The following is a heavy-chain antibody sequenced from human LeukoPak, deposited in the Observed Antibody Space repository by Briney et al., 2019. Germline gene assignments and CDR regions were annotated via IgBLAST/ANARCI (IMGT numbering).Heavy chain of an antibody. J-gene: IGHJ3*02. Sequence: ASVKVSCKASGGTFSSYTISWVRQAPRQGLEWMGRIIPILGIANYAQKFQGRVTITADKSTSTAYMELSSLRSEDTAVYYCARDRPYGSGRYYNLNAFDIWGQGTMVTVSS. CDR2: IIPILGIA. CDR1: GGTFSSYT. V-gene: IGHV1-69*04. D-gene: IGHD3-10*01. CDR3: ARDRPYGSGRYYNLNAFDI.